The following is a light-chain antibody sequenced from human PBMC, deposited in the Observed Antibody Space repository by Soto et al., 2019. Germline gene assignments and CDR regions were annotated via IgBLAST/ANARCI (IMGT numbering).Light chain of an antibody. CDR3: QQYNSYSLT. CDR2: DAT. V-gene: IGKV1-5*01. Sequence: DIQMTQSPSTLSASVGDRVTITCRASQSISRLAWYQHKPGQAPKLLIYDATRLHYGVPSRFSGSGSGTEFTLSISSLQPDDFATYYCQQYNSYSLTLGQGTKLGIK. CDR1: QSISR. J-gene: IGKJ2*01.